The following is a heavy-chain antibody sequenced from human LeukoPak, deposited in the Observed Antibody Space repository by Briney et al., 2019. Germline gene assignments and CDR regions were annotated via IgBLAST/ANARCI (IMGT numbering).Heavy chain of an antibody. CDR3: ARDLLAAITNTRGFDY. Sequence: GGSLRLSCAASGFTFSDYNMNWVRQAPGKGLEWVSYIDISGGTIYYADSVKGRFTISRDNAKNSLYLQMNSLRAEDTAVYYCARDLLAAITNTRGFDYWGQGTLVTVSS. CDR1: GFTFSDYN. J-gene: IGHJ4*02. CDR2: IDISGGTI. V-gene: IGHV3-48*01. D-gene: IGHD6-13*01.